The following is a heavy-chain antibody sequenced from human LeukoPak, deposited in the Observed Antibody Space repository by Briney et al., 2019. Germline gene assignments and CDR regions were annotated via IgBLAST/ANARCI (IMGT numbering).Heavy chain of an antibody. CDR1: GGSISSYY. CDR3: ARLWFGTSEDDP. V-gene: IGHV4-59*12. D-gene: IGHD3-10*01. CDR2: IYYSGST. Sequence: SETLSLTCTVSGGSISSYYWSWIRQPPGKGLEWIGYIYYSGSTNYNPSLKSRVTISVDTSKNQFSLKLSSVTAADTAVYYCARLWFGTSEDDPWGQGTLVTVSS. J-gene: IGHJ5*02.